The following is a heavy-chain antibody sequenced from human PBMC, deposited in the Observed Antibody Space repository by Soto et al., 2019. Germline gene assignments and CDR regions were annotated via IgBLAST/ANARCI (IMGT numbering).Heavy chain of an antibody. Sequence: GASVKVSCKVSGYTLTELSMHWVRQAPGQGLEWMGIINPSGGSTSYAQKFQGRVTMTRDTSTSTVYMELSSLRSEDTAVYYCAREGEVDDINWFDPWGQGTLVTVSS. D-gene: IGHD1-1*01. CDR1: GYTLTELS. CDR3: AREGEVDDINWFDP. J-gene: IGHJ5*02. V-gene: IGHV1-46*01. CDR2: INPSGGST.